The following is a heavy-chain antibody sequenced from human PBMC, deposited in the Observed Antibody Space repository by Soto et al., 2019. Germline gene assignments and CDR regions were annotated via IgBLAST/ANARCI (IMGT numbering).Heavy chain of an antibody. D-gene: IGHD2-2*01. V-gene: IGHV1-18*01. CDR1: GYTFTSYG. CDR2: ISAYNGNT. CDR3: ARSSQLLASIRFDP. J-gene: IGHJ5*02. Sequence: RASVKVSCKASGYTFTSYGMSWVRQAPGQGLEWMGWISAYNGNTNYAQKLQGRVTMTTDTSTSTAYMELRSLRSDDTAVYYCARSSQLLASIRFDPWGQGTLVTVSS.